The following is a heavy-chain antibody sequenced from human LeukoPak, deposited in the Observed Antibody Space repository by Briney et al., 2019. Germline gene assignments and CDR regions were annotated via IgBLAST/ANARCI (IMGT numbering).Heavy chain of an antibody. D-gene: IGHD1-1*01. CDR2: ARNKAYSYST. J-gene: IGHJ4*02. CDR1: GYTFIDHY. CDR3: TRVISGTTSYFDY. V-gene: IGHV3-72*01. Sequence: GGSLRLSCAGSGYTFIDHYIDWVRQAPGKGLEWVGRARNKAYSYSTVYAAAVKDRFTFSRDDSKNSVYLQMNNLKSEDTAVYYCTRVISGTTSYFDYWGQGTLVTVSP.